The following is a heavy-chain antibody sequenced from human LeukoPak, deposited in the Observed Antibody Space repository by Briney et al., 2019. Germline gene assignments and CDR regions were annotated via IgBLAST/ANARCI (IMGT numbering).Heavy chain of an antibody. CDR3: ARVHHGDQHFDY. D-gene: IGHD4-17*01. CDR2: IYYSGST. J-gene: IGHJ4*02. V-gene: IGHV4-31*03. CDR1: GGSISSGGYY. Sequence: PSQTLSLTCTVSGGSISSGGYYWSWIRQHPGKGLEWIGYIYYSGSTYYNPSLKSRVTISVDTSKNQFSLKLSSVTAADTAVYYCARVHHGDQHFDYWGQGTLVTVSS.